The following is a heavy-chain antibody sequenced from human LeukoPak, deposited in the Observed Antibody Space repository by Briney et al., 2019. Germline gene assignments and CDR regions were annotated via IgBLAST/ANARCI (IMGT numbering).Heavy chain of an antibody. CDR1: GYSISSGYY. V-gene: IGHV4-38-2*01. CDR3: ARLEDIVVVPAAIWAFDI. CDR2: IYHSGST. D-gene: IGHD2-2*02. Sequence: PSETLSLTCAVSGYSISSGYYWGWIRPPPGKGLEWIGSIYHSGSTYYNPSLKSRVTISVDTSKNQFSLKLSSVTAADTAVYYCARLEDIVVVPAAIWAFDIWGQGTMVTVSS. J-gene: IGHJ3*02.